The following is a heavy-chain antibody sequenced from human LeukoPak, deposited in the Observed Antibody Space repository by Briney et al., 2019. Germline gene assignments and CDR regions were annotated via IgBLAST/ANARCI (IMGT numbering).Heavy chain of an antibody. Sequence: SETLSLTCTVSGGSISSSSYYWGWIRQPPGKGLEWIGSIYYSGSTYYNPSLKSRVTISVDTSKNQFSLKLSSVTAADTAVYYCAREGLSRGLDAFDIWGQGTMVTVSS. CDR1: GGSISSSSYY. V-gene: IGHV4-39*07. D-gene: IGHD3-16*02. CDR2: IYYSGST. CDR3: AREGLSRGLDAFDI. J-gene: IGHJ3*02.